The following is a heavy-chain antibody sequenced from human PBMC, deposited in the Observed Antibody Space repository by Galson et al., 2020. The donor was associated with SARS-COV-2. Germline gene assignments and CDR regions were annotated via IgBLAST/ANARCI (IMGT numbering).Heavy chain of an antibody. CDR1: GFTFSNHW. J-gene: IGHJ4*02. CDR3: ARGDMGNDYFDY. CDR2: IYSEGSST. D-gene: IGHD7-27*01. Sequence: GGSLRLSRAVSGFTFSNHWMHWVRQAPGKGLVWVSRIYSEGSSTSYADSVKGRFTISGDNAKNTLYLQMNSLRAEDTAVYYCARGDMGNDYFDYWGQGTLVTVSS. V-gene: IGHV3-74*01.